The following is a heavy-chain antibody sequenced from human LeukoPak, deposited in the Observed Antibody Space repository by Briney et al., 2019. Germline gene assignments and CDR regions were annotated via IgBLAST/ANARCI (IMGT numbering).Heavy chain of an antibody. Sequence: PSETLSLTCTVSGGSISSYYWSWIRQPSGKGLGWIGRIYTSGSTNYNPSLKSRVTMSVDTSKNQFSLKLSSVTAADTAVYYCARDAHGSGRNYYYYYYMDVWGKGTTVTVSS. J-gene: IGHJ6*03. CDR1: GGSISSYY. D-gene: IGHD3-10*01. CDR3: ARDAHGSGRNYYYYYYMDV. V-gene: IGHV4-4*07. CDR2: IYTSGST.